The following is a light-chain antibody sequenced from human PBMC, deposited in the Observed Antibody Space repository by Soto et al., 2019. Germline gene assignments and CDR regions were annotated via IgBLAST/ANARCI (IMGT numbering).Light chain of an antibody. CDR2: GAS. CDR3: QQYGSSPWT. CDR1: QSVSSSY. Sequence: EIVLTQSPGTLSLSPGERATLSCRASQSVSSSYLAWYQQKPGQAPRPLIYGASSRAIGIPDRFSGSGSGTDFTLTISSLEPEDVAMYYCQQYGSSPWTFGQGTKVEIK. V-gene: IGKV3-20*01. J-gene: IGKJ1*01.